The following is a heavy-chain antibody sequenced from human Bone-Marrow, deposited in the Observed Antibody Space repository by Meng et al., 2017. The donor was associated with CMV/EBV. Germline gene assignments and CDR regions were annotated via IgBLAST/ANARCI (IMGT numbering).Heavy chain of an antibody. Sequence: GESLKISCAVSGFTFSNYAMSWIRQAPGKGLEWVSAITASGGSTYYADSVKGRFTISRDNSKDTVSMQMNSLRAEDTAMYYCARADVQLEIDYWGQGKLVNVAS. CDR1: GFTFSNYA. CDR3: ARADVQLEIDY. D-gene: IGHD1-1*01. J-gene: IGHJ4*02. CDR2: ITASGGST. V-gene: IGHV3-23*01.